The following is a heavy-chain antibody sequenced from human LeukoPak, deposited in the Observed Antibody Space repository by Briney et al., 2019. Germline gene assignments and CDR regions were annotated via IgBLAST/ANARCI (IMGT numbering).Heavy chain of an antibody. CDR2: INPNSGAT. CDR3: AKVNDYFCATTNCIYY. J-gene: IGHJ4*02. CDR1: AYTFTGYY. Sequence: ASVKVSCKASAYTFTGYYIHWVRQAPGQGLEWMGSINPNSGATNYAQKFQGRFTMTRDTSISTTYMELSRLRSDDTAIYYCAKVNDYFCATTNCIYYWGQGTPVTVSS. D-gene: IGHD1-26*01. V-gene: IGHV1-2*02.